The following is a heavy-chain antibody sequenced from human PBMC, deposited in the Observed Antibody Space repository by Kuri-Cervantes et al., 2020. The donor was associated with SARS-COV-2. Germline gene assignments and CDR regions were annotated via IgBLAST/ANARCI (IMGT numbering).Heavy chain of an antibody. CDR1: GGSISSSSYY. CDR3: ARAGVRVLIDLYSNPGFDY. J-gene: IGHJ4*02. CDR2: IYYSGNT. D-gene: IGHD4-11*01. V-gene: IGHV4-39*07. Sequence: ESLKISCTVSGGSISSSSYYWGWIRQPPGKGLEWIGSIYYSGNTNYNPSLKSRVTISVDTSKNQFSLKLSSVTAADTAVYYCARAGVRVLIDLYSNPGFDYWGQGTLVTVSS.